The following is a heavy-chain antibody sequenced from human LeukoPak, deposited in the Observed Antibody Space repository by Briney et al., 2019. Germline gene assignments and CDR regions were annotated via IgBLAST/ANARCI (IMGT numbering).Heavy chain of an antibody. J-gene: IGHJ4*02. V-gene: IGHV3-53*01. D-gene: IGHD1-26*01. CDR3: ARDFPPHGYSGSSR. CDR2: IYSGGST. CDR1: GFTVSSNY. Sequence: PGGSLRLSCAASGFTVSSNYVSWVRQAPGKGLEWVSVIYSGGSTYYADSVKGRFTISRDNSKNTLYLQMNSLRAEDTAVYYCARDFPPHGYSGSSRWGQGTLVTVSS.